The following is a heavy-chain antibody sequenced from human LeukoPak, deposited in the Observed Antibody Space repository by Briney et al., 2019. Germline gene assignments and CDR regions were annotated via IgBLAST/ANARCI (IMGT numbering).Heavy chain of an antibody. CDR2: IYPGDSDT. D-gene: IGHD3-10*01. V-gene: IGHV5-51*01. Sequence: GESLKILCKGSGYNFFSYWIAWVRQMPGKGLEWMGIIYPGDSDTRYSPSFEGQVTISADRTTTTAYLQWSSLKASDTAIYYCARRHNYGSESYSFFDLWGQGTLVTVSS. CDR1: GYNFFSYW. J-gene: IGHJ4*02. CDR3: ARRHNYGSESYSFFDL.